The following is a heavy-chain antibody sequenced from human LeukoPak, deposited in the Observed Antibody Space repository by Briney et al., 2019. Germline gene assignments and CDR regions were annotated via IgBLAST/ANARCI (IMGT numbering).Heavy chain of an antibody. Sequence: GGSLRLSCAASGFTFSSYEMSWVRQAPGKGLEWVSFISSSGSIIYYADSVKGRFTISRDTAKNSLYLQMNSLRAEDTAVYYCARTGGEGSLLWFGELLDWGQGTLVTVSS. CDR1: GFTFSSYE. CDR3: ARTGGEGSLLWFGELLD. V-gene: IGHV3-48*03. J-gene: IGHJ4*02. CDR2: ISSSGSII. D-gene: IGHD3-10*01.